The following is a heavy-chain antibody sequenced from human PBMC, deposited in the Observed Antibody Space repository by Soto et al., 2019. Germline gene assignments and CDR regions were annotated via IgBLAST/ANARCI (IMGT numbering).Heavy chain of an antibody. CDR3: TSKFRQLLADAFDI. CDR2: IYHSGST. J-gene: IGHJ3*02. D-gene: IGHD3-10*01. Sequence: SETLSLTCAVSGDSISRSYWWSWVRQFPGKGLEWIGEIYHSGSTIYNPSLQSRVTLSVDKSKNEFSLKMSSVTAADTAVYYCTSKFRQLLADAFDIWGQGTMDTVSS. CDR1: GDSISRSYW. V-gene: IGHV4-4*02.